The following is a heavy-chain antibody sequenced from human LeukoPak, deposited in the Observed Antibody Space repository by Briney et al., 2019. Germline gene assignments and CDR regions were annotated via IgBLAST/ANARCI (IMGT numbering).Heavy chain of an antibody. CDR1: GFTFTGNS. V-gene: IGHV3-74*01. D-gene: IGHD2-15*01. Sequence: GGSLRLSCAASGFTFTGNSMHWVRQGPGKGLAWVARIHRDGGMTRYADSVEGRFTISRDNAKNTLYLQMNSLRAEDTAIYYCVRETGTIGYYMDVWGKGTTVTVSS. CDR3: VRETGTIGYYMDV. CDR2: IHRDGGMT. J-gene: IGHJ6*03.